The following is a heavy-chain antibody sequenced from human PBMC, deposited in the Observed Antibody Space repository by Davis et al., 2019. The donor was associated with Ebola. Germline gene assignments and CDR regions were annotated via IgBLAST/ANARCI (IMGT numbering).Heavy chain of an antibody. CDR1: GGSFSGYY. CDR2: INHSGST. V-gene: IGHV4-34*01. CDR3: ARDNRGYSYGRGYYYYYGMDV. D-gene: IGHD5-18*01. J-gene: IGHJ6*02. Sequence: MPSETLSLTCAVYGGSFSGYYWSWIRQPPGKGLEWIGEINHSGSTNYNPSLKSRVTISVDTSKNQFSLKLSSVTAADTAVYYCARDNRGYSYGRGYYYYYGMDVWGQGTTVTVSS.